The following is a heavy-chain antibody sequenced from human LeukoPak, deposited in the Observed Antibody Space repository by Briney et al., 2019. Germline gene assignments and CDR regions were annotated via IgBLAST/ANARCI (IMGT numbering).Heavy chain of an antibody. J-gene: IGHJ4*02. Sequence: GGSLRLSCAASGFTFNNYAMSWVRQAPGKGLEWVSAISGSGVTTYYADSVKGRFTISRDNSKNTLYLQMNSLRAEDTAVSYCAKAGLGGVILYYFDYWGQGTLVTVSS. CDR2: ISGSGVTT. V-gene: IGHV3-23*01. CDR3: AKAGLGGVILYYFDY. CDR1: GFTFNNYA. D-gene: IGHD3-16*01.